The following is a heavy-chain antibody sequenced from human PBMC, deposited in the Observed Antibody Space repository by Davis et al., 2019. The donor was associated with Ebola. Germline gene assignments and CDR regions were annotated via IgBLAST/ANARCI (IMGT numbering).Heavy chain of an antibody. Sequence: GESLKISCAASGFTFSSYAMSWVRQAPGKGLEWVSAISGSGGSTYYADSVKGRFTISRDNSKNTLYLQMNSLRAEDTAVYYCAKDPYSGYDWFDYWGQGTLVTVSS. D-gene: IGHD5-12*01. V-gene: IGHV3-23*01. CDR2: ISGSGGST. CDR3: AKDPYSGYDWFDY. J-gene: IGHJ4*02. CDR1: GFTFSSYA.